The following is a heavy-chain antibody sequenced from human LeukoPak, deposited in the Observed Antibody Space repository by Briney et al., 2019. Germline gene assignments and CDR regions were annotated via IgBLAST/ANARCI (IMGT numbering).Heavy chain of an antibody. D-gene: IGHD6-13*01. V-gene: IGHV3-48*03. CDR2: IRSSGSTI. CDR1: GFTFSSYE. Sequence: GGSLRLSCAASGFTFSSYEMNWVRRAPGKGLEWVSHIRSSGSTIYYADFVKGRFTISRDNAVDTLYLQMNTLRAEHTAVYYCAREQEAAGHWFFGRWGRGTLVTVSS. J-gene: IGHJ2*01. CDR3: AREQEAAGHWFFGR.